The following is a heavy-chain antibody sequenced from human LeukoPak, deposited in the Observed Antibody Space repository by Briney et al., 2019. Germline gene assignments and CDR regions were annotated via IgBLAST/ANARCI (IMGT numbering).Heavy chain of an antibody. D-gene: IGHD1-14*01. Sequence: VGSLRLSCAASGFTFSNAWMSWVRQAPGKGLEWVGRLKSKTDGGTTDYAAPVKGRFSISRDDSKNTLYLQMNSLKTEDTAVYYCTTPAYMYDYWGQGTLVTVSA. CDR3: TTPAYMYDY. J-gene: IGHJ4*02. CDR2: LKSKTDGGTT. CDR1: GFTFSNAW. V-gene: IGHV3-15*01.